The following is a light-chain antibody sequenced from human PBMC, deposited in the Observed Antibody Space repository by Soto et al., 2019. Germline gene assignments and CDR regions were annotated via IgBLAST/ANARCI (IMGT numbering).Light chain of an antibody. CDR1: QSVSSNY. CDR3: QQYGSSPWT. V-gene: IGKV3-20*01. J-gene: IGKJ1*01. CDR2: GAS. Sequence: EIVLTQSPGTLSLSPGERATLSCRASQSVSSNYLAWYQQKPGQAPGPLIYGASSRATGIPDRFSGSGAGTDFTLTISRLESEDFAVYYCQQYGSSPWTFGQGTKVEIK.